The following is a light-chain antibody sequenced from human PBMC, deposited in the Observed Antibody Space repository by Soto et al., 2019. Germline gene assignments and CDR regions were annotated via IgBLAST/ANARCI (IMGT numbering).Light chain of an antibody. J-gene: IGKJ1*01. V-gene: IGKV3-20*01. CDR1: QSVSYY. CDR3: QQYGSSPWT. Sequence: EILMTQSPATLSVSPGERVTFSCRASQSVSYYLAWYQQKPGQAPRLLIYDASTRATGVPDRFSGSGSGTDFTLTISRLEPEDFAVYYCQQYGSSPWTFGQGTKMDI. CDR2: DAS.